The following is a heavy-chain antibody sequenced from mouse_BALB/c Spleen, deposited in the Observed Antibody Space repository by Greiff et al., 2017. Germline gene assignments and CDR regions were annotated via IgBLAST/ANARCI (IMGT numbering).Heavy chain of an antibody. D-gene: IGHD2-1*01. CDR1: GYAFSSYW. Sequence: QVQLQQSGAELVRPGSSVKISCKASGYAFSSYWMNWVKQRPGQGLEWIGQIYPGDGDTNYNGKFKGKATLTADKSSSTAYMQLSSLTSEDSAVYFCASYGNYSAWFAYWGQGTLVTVSA. J-gene: IGHJ3*01. V-gene: IGHV1-80*01. CDR3: ASYGNYSAWFAY. CDR2: IYPGDGDT.